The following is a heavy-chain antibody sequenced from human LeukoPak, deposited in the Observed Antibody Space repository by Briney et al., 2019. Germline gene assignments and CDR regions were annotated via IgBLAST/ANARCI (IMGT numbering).Heavy chain of an antibody. V-gene: IGHV4-4*09. D-gene: IGHD3-22*01. CDR1: GASISSYY. Sequence: SETLSLTCTVYGASISSYYWSWFRRPAGKGLEWNAYIFPSGSINFNPSLKSRVSISVDGSKNNFSLQLSSVTAADTAVYYCARRRDETATAAGYYHMDVWGKGTTVTVSS. CDR3: ARRRDETATAAGYYHMDV. J-gene: IGHJ6*03. CDR2: IFPSGSI.